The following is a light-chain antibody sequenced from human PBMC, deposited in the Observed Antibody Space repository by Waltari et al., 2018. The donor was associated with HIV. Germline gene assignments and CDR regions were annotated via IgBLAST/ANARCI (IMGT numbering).Light chain of an antibody. Sequence: YVLTQPPSVSVAQGKTATITCEGDRIGTKSVHWYQQKSGQAPQLIIYYDSDRPSGILERFSGSNSGSAATLTISRVEDGDEADYYCEVWDETRNRVVFGGGTKLFAL. CDR2: YDS. CDR1: RIGTKS. J-gene: IGLJ2*01. V-gene: IGLV3-21*04. CDR3: EVWDETRNRVV.